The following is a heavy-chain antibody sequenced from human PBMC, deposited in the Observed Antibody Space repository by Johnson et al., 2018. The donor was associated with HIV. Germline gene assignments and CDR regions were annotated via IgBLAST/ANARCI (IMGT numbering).Heavy chain of an antibody. CDR3: ASPLEAAAGPMDAFDI. D-gene: IGHD6-13*01. Sequence: VLLVESGGGLVQRGGSLRLSCAGSGFTVSRNYMSWVRQAPGKGLEWVSIIYSGGVTNYADSVKGRFTISRDNSKNTLYLQMNSLRAEDTTVYYCASPLEAAAGPMDAFDIWGQGTMVTVSS. CDR1: GFTVSRNY. CDR2: IYSGGVT. V-gene: IGHV3-66*02. J-gene: IGHJ3*02.